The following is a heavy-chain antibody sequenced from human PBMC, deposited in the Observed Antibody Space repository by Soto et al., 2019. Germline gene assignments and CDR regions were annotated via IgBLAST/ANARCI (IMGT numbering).Heavy chain of an antibody. CDR3: ARKDKSGYFNWFDP. J-gene: IGHJ5*02. CDR1: GYRFTSYW. CDR2: IFPSDSDT. Sequence: GESLKISCRTSGYRFTSYWIAWVRQMPGKGLEWMGIIFPSDSDTRYSPSFQGQVTISADRSTSTVFLQWASLKASDTAVYFCARKDKSGYFNWFDPWGQGXLVTVYS. V-gene: IGHV5-51*01. D-gene: IGHD3-22*01.